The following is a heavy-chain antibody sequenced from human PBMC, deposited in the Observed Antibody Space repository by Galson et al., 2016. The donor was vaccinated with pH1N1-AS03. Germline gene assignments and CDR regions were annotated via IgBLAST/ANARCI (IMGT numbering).Heavy chain of an antibody. V-gene: IGHV1-8*01. J-gene: IGHJ5*02. CDR2: MNPDTGNA. CDR1: GYTFTNYD. D-gene: IGHD3-9*01. CDR3: ARAPTKYYEILTGYYRVWFDP. Sequence: SVKVSCKASGYTFTNYDINWVRQAPGQGLEWMGWMNPDTGNAGYAEKFQGRVTMTRNTSISTAYMELSSLRSEDTAVYHCARAPTKYYEILTGYYRVWFDPWGQGTLVAVSS.